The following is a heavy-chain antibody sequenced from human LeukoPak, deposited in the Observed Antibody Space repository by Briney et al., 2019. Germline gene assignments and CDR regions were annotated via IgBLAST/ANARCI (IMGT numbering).Heavy chain of an antibody. CDR3: AKEVLDYESPYWHFDV. CDR2: ISGSADST. CDR1: GFSFNIYT. Sequence: GGSLRLSCTASGFSFNIYTMSWVRQAPEEGLEWVSAISGSADSTYYADSVKGHFTISRDNSKSILYLQMDSLRAEDTAVYYCAKEVLDYESPYWHFDVWGRGTLVTVSS. D-gene: IGHD4-17*01. V-gene: IGHV3-23*01. J-gene: IGHJ2*01.